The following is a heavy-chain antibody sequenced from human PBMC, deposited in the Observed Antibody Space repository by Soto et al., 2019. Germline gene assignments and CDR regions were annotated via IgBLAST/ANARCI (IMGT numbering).Heavy chain of an antibody. CDR3: AKDFIPVQLERPAV. J-gene: IGHJ6*04. CDR2: ISYDGSNK. D-gene: IGHD1-1*01. V-gene: IGHV3-30*18. Sequence: GGSLRLSCAASGFTFSSYGMHWVRQAPGKGLEWVAVISYDGSNKYYADSVKGRFTISRDNSKNTLYLQMNSLRAEDTAVYYCAKDFIPVQLERPAVWGKGTTVTVSS. CDR1: GFTFSSYG.